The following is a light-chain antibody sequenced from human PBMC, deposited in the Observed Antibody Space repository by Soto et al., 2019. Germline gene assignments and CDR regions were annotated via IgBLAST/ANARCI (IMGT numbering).Light chain of an antibody. CDR3: LQDYNFPWT. CDR2: AAS. CDR1: QGIRND. V-gene: IGKV1-6*01. Sequence: AIQMTQYTYSLSASVGDRFTITCRASQGIRNDLGWYQQKPGKAPKLLIYAASSLQSGVPSRFSGSGSGTDFTLTISSLQPEDFATYYCLQDYNFPWTFGQGTKVDIK. J-gene: IGKJ1*01.